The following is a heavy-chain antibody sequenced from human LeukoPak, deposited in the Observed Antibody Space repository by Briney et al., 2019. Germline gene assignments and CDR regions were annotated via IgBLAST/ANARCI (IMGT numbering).Heavy chain of an antibody. D-gene: IGHD3-22*01. J-gene: IGHJ4*02. V-gene: IGHV4-59*12. Sequence: GSLRLSCAASGFTFSSYSMNWVRQAPGKGLEWIGSIYYSGSTYYNPSLKSRVTISVDTSKNQFSLNLNPVTAADTAVYFCARDEGSAYPFDYWGQGTLVTVSS. CDR1: GFTFSSYS. CDR3: ARDEGSAYPFDY. CDR2: IYYSGST.